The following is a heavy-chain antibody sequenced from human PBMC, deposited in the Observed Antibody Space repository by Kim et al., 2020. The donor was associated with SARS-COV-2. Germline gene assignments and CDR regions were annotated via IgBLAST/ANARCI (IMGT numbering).Heavy chain of an antibody. Sequence: DSVNGRFTISRDNAKNSLYLQMNSLRAEDTAVYYCARRYFDWLDEDYFDYWGQGTLVTVSS. D-gene: IGHD3-9*01. V-gene: IGHV3-21*01. CDR3: ARRYFDWLDEDYFDY. J-gene: IGHJ4*02.